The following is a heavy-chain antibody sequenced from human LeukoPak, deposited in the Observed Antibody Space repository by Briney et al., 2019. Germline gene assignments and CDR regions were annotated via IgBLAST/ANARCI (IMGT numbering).Heavy chain of an antibody. J-gene: IGHJ3*02. V-gene: IGHV3-21*01. D-gene: IGHD6-13*01. Sequence: GRSLRLSCAASGFTFSSYGMHWVRQAPGKGLEWVSSISSSSSYIYYADSVKGRFTISRDNAKNSLYLQMNSLRAEDTAVYYCARDIRKGSSSAFDIWGQGTMVTVSS. CDR1: GFTFSSYG. CDR2: ISSSSSYI. CDR3: ARDIRKGSSSAFDI.